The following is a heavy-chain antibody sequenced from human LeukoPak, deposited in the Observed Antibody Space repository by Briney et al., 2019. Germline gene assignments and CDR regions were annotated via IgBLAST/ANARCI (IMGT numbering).Heavy chain of an antibody. V-gene: IGHV3-48*02. Sequence: PGGSLRLSCAASGFTFSSYSMNWVRQAPGKGLEWVSYISSSSTIYYADSVKGRFTISRDNVKNSLYLQMNSLRDEDTAVYYCARVPPLRYSPYGMDVWGQGTTVTVSS. CDR3: ARVPPLRYSPYGMDV. CDR2: ISSSSTI. CDR1: GFTFSSYS. D-gene: IGHD3-9*01. J-gene: IGHJ6*02.